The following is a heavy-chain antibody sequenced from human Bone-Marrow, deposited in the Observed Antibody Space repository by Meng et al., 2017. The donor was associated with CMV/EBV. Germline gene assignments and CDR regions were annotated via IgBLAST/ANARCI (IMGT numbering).Heavy chain of an antibody. V-gene: IGHV1-18*01. CDR1: GYTFTSYG. D-gene: IGHD4-11*01. CDR2: ISAYNGNT. J-gene: IGHJ6*02. Sequence: ASVKVSCKASGYTFTSYGISWVRQAPGQGLEWRGWISAYNGNTNYAQKFQGRVTMTRDASTSTVYMELSSLRYEDTAVYYCARALGHDYIDGMDVWGQGTMVTVSS. CDR3: ARALGHDYIDGMDV.